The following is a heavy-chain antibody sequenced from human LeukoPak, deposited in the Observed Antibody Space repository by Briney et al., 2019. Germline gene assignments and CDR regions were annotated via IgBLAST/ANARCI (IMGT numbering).Heavy chain of an antibody. Sequence: PGGSLRLSCVTSGFTFSSYEMNWVRQAPGRGLEWVSYISPSGTTIYYADSVKGRFTISRDNSKNTLYLQMNSLRAEDTAVYYCAKDRGVITFGGVIVRGDNRGYFQHWGQGTLVTVSS. J-gene: IGHJ1*01. CDR3: AKDRGVITFGGVIVRGDNRGYFQH. CDR2: ISPSGTTI. V-gene: IGHV3-48*03. CDR1: GFTFSSYE. D-gene: IGHD3-16*02.